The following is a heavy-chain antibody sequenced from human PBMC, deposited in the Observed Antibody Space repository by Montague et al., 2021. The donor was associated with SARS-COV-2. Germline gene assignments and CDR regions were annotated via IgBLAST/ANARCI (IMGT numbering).Heavy chain of an antibody. CDR2: INTAGDT. D-gene: IGHD6-19*01. J-gene: IGHJ4*02. CDR3: ARGDRTGWQTDY. CDR1: GFPFSSYD. Sequence: SRRLSCAASGFPFSSYDMHWVRQATGKGLECVSIINTAGDTYYPGSVKGRFTISRDNAKNSLYLQMNSLRAGDTAVYYCARGDRTGWQTDYWGQGTLVTVSS. V-gene: IGHV3-13*04.